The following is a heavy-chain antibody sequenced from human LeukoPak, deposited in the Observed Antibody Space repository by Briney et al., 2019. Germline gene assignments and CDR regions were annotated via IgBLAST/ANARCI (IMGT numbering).Heavy chain of an antibody. J-gene: IGHJ4*02. D-gene: IGHD2-2*02. V-gene: IGHV3-23*01. Sequence: PGGSLRLSCAASGFTFSNYAMSWVRQAPGEGLEWVSALSGSGGNTYYADSVKGRFTISRDNSKNTLYLQMNSLRAEDTAVYYCAKDVGYCSSSTCYKPFDYWGQGTLVTVSS. CDR1: GFTFSNYA. CDR2: LSGSGGNT. CDR3: AKDVGYCSSSTCYKPFDY.